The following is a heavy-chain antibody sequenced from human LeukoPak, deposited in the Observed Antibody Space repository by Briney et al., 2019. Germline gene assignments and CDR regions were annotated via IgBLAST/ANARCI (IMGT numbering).Heavy chain of an antibody. CDR2: IRSKGHGGTT. V-gene: IGHV3-49*04. D-gene: IGHD2-15*01. CDR1: GFTFGDYA. Sequence: GGSLRLSCTTSGFTFGDYAMSWVRQAPGKGLEWVGFIRSKGHGGTTECAASVRGRFTISRDDSKSVAYLQMNSLKTEDTAVYYCTRLGNYCSGGSCFPNSYYYGMDVWGQGNTVAVSS. J-gene: IGHJ6*02. CDR3: TRLGNYCSGGSCFPNSYYYGMDV.